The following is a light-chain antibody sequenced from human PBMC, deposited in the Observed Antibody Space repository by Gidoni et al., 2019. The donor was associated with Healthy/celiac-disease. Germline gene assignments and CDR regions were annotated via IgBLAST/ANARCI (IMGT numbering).Light chain of an antibody. Sequence: QSVLTHPPSASATPGQTVAISCSGSSSNIGSNTVNWYQQLPGTAPKLLIDRNNQRPSGVPDRFSGSKSGTSASLAISGLQSEDEADYYCAAWDDSLNGPGVVFGGGTKLTVL. CDR3: AAWDDSLNGPGVV. CDR1: SSNIGSNT. CDR2: RNN. V-gene: IGLV1-44*01. J-gene: IGLJ2*01.